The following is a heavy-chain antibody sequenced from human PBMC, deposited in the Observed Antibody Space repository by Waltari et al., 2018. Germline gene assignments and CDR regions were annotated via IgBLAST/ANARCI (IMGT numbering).Heavy chain of an antibody. CDR3: ARRGDWLPLDAFDI. J-gene: IGHJ3*02. CDR1: GGSIRSSAYY. V-gene: IGHV4-39*02. CDR2: ISPSGDT. Sequence: QLQLQESGPGLVKSSETLSLTCAVSGGSIRSSAYYWFWLPQPPGKELEWIGSISPSGDTYYHGSLESRVRVSLDRSTNHFSMTLRSVTAADSAVYYCARRGDWLPLDAFDIWGQGTVVTVSS. D-gene: IGHD2-15*01.